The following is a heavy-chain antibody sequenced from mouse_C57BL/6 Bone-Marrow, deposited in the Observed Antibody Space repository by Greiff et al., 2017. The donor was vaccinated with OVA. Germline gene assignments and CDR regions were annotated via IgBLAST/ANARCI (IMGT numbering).Heavy chain of an antibody. V-gene: IGHV1-78*01. Sequence: QVQLQQSDAELVKPGASVKISCKVSGYTFPDHTIHWMKQRPEQGLEWIGYIYPRDGSTKYNEKFKGKATLTADKSSSTAYMQLNSLTSEDSAVYFCAKENYYGTSWFAYWGQGTLVTVSA. J-gene: IGHJ3*01. CDR2: IYPRDGST. CDR3: AKENYYGTSWFAY. D-gene: IGHD1-1*01. CDR1: GYTFPDHT.